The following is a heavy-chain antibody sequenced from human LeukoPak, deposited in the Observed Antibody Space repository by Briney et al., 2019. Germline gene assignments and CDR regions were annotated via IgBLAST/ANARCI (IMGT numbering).Heavy chain of an antibody. D-gene: IGHD3-3*01. Sequence: ASVKVSCKASGYTFTSYGISWARQAPGQGLEWMGWISAYNGNTNYAQKLQGRVTMTTDTSTSTAYMELRSLRSEDTAVYYCARGGYDFWSGYFDYYYYGMDVWGQGTTVTVSS. V-gene: IGHV1-18*01. CDR1: GYTFTSYG. J-gene: IGHJ6*02. CDR3: ARGGYDFWSGYFDYYYYGMDV. CDR2: ISAYNGNT.